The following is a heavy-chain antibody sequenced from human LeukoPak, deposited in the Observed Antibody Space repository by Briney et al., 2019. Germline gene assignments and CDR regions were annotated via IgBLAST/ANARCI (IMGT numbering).Heavy chain of an antibody. CDR2: VNRAGASI. CDR3: VADSGNRSGGDF. D-gene: IGHD1-26*01. Sequence: GGSLRLSCTGSIFTFSNYWIHWVRQVPGRGLLWVARVNRAGASIVYADSVEGRFTTSRDNAKNTVYLQMNSLRPDDTAVYYCVADSGNRSGGDFWGQGALVTVSS. V-gene: IGHV3-74*01. J-gene: IGHJ4*02. CDR1: IFTFSNYW.